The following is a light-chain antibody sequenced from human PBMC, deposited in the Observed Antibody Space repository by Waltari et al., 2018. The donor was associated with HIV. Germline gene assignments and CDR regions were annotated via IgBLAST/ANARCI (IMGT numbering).Light chain of an antibody. CDR1: QTIDSY. CDR3: QESFSDTFT. V-gene: IGKV1-39*01. CDR2: AAS. J-gene: IGKJ3*01. Sequence: DIQMTQSPSSLSASIGDKVTITCRARQTIDSYLNWYQQKSGKAPKLLIYAASTLQSGVPSRISGSRSGTDFTLTIAGLQPEDVAIYFCQESFSDTFTFGPGTKVEI.